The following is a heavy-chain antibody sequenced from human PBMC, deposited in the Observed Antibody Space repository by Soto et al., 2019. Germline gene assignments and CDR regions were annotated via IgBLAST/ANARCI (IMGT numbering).Heavy chain of an antibody. Sequence: GGSLRLSCGASGFSFGVYWMSWVRQAPGKGLEWLATIKWDASEKKYVDSVKGRFTTSRDNAKNSLYLQMASLRAEDTAIYYCARHCGYGSRSSVNHYLDYWGHGTLVTVSS. CDR1: GFSFGVYW. CDR3: ARHCGYGSRSSVNHYLDY. CDR2: IKWDASEK. D-gene: IGHD3-10*01. J-gene: IGHJ4*01. V-gene: IGHV3-7*01.